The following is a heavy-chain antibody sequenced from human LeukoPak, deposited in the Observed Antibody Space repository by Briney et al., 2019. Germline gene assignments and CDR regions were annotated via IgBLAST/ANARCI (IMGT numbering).Heavy chain of an antibody. V-gene: IGHV1-69*05. Sequence: SVKVSCKASGHTFTSYGISWVRQAPGQGLEWMGRIIPIFGAANYAQKFQSRVTITTDESTSTAYMELSSLRSEDTAVYYCARGGSSDVTLGDYFDYWGQGTLVTVSS. J-gene: IGHJ4*02. CDR1: GHTFTSYG. CDR2: IIPIFGAA. CDR3: ARGGSSDVTLGDYFDY. D-gene: IGHD2-15*01.